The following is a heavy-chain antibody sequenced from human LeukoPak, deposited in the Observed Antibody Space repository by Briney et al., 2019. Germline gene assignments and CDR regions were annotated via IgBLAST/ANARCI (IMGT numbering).Heavy chain of an antibody. CDR3: ARTYYYGSGSSRGRWLDP. Sequence: SQTLSLTCAVSGGSISSGGYSWSWIRQPPGKGLEWIGYIYHSGSTYYNPSLKSRVTISVDRSKNQFSLKLSSVTAADTAVYYCARTYYYGSGSSRGRWLDPWGQGTLVTVSS. CDR2: IYHSGST. CDR1: GGSISSGGYS. V-gene: IGHV4-30-2*01. D-gene: IGHD3-10*01. J-gene: IGHJ5*02.